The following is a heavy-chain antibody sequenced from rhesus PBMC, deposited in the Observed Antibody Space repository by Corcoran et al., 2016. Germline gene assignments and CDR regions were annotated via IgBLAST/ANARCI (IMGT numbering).Heavy chain of an antibody. CDR3: ARSRAPDY. V-gene: IGHV4-80*01. Sequence: QVQLRESGPGLGKPPETLPLTCAVSGGSFSSYWWSGIRQPPGKGREWIGEINGNSGSTNYNPSLKSRVTISKDASKNQFSLKLSSVTAADTAVYYCARSRAPDYWGQGVLVTVSS. D-gene: IGHD2-15*01. J-gene: IGHJ4*01. CDR1: GGSFSSYW. CDR2: INGNSGST.